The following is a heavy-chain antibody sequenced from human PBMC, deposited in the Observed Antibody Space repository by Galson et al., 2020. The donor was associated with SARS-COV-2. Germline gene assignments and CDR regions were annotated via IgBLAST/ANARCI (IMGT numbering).Heavy chain of an antibody. CDR2: IYSGGST. CDR1: GFTVSSNY. Sequence: QLGESLKISCAASGFTVSSNYMSWVRQAPGKGLEWVSVIYSGGSTYYADSVKGRFTISRDNSKNTLYLQMNSLRAEDTAVYYCASGPPILTGGVRYGMDVWGQGSTVTGSS. D-gene: IGHD3-9*01. J-gene: IGHJ6*02. CDR3: ASGPPILTGGVRYGMDV. V-gene: IGHV3-53*01.